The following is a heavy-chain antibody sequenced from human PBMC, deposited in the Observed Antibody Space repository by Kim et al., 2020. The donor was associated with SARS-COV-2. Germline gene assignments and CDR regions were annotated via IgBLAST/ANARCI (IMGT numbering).Heavy chain of an antibody. CDR2: IYYSGST. D-gene: IGHD3-3*01. J-gene: IGHJ6*02. Sequence: SETLSLTCTVSGGSISSYYWSWIRQPPGKGLEWIGYIYYSGSTNYNPSLKSRVTISVDTSKNQFSLKLSSVTAADTAVYYCARTPLEVEGGLEGLFKGDYYYGMDVWGQGTTVTVSS. V-gene: IGHV4-59*01. CDR1: GGSISSYY. CDR3: ARTPLEVEGGLEGLFKGDYYYGMDV.